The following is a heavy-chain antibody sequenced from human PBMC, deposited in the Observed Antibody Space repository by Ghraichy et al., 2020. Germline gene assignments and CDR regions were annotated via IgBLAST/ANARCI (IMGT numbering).Heavy chain of an antibody. Sequence: SETLSLTCIVSGGSVSSGSYYWSWIRQPPGKGLEWIGYIYDSGSTDYNPSLKSRVTIAADTSKNQFSLKLSSVTAADTAVYYCARGRIVGVTGYYFDNWGQGSLVNGSS. V-gene: IGHV4-61*01. D-gene: IGHD1-26*01. J-gene: IGHJ4*02. CDR1: GGSVSSGSYY. CDR3: ARGRIVGVTGYYFDN. CDR2: IYDSGST.